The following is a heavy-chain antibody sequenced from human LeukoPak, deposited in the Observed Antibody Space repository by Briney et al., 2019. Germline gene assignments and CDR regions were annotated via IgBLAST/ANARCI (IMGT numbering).Heavy chain of an antibody. Sequence: PGGSLILSCAASGFTFSSYEMNWVRQAPGKGLEWVSYISSSGSTIYYADSVKGRFTISRDNAKNSLYLQMNSLRAEDTAVYYCAPPRPGYSYGNDYWGQGTLVTVSS. CDR3: APPRPGYSYGNDY. J-gene: IGHJ4*02. D-gene: IGHD5-18*01. V-gene: IGHV3-48*03. CDR1: GFTFSSYE. CDR2: ISSSGSTI.